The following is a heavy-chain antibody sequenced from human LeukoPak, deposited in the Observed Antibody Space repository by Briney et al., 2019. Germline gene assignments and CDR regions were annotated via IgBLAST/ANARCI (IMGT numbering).Heavy chain of an antibody. D-gene: IGHD4-17*01. V-gene: IGHV1-18*01. Sequence: DSVKVSCKASGYTYTSYGIIWLRQAPGQGLEWMGWISAYNGNTNYAQKFQGRVTMTTDTSTSTASMELRSLRSDDTAVYYCARETTVTSQPFDYWGQGTLVTVSS. J-gene: IGHJ4*02. CDR2: ISAYNGNT. CDR3: ARETTVTSQPFDY. CDR1: GYTYTSYG.